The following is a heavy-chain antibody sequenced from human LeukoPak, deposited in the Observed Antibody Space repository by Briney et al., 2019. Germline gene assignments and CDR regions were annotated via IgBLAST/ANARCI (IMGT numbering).Heavy chain of an antibody. CDR3: TTVVSVVTAFDY. Sequence: GGSLRLSCTASGFTFGDYDMSWVRQAPGKGLEWVGFIRSKAYGGTTEYAASVKGRFTISRDDSKNTLYLQMNSLKTEDTAVYYCTTVVSVVTAFDYWGQGTLVTVSS. J-gene: IGHJ4*02. D-gene: IGHD2-21*02. CDR1: GFTFGDYD. CDR2: IRSKAYGGTT. V-gene: IGHV3-49*04.